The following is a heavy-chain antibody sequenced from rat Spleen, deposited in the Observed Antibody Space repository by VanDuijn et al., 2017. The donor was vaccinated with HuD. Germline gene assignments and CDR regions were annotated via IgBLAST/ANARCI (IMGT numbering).Heavy chain of an antibody. CDR1: GFTFSNFP. D-gene: IGHD1-12*03. J-gene: IGHJ1*01. V-gene: IGHV5-29*01. CDR3: GRHAYYDGYYHWYFDL. Sequence: EVQLVESGGGLVQPGRSLKLSCAASGFTFSNFPMAWVRQAPTKGLEWVATINYEGSSTYYGDSVKGRFTISRDNAKSTLYLQMDSLRSEDTATYYCGRHAYYDGYYHWYFDLWGPGTMVTVSS. CDR2: INYEGSST.